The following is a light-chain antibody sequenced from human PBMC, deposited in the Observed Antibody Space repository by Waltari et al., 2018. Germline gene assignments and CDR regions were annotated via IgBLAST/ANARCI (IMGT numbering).Light chain of an antibody. V-gene: IGLV3-21*03. CDR1: NIRTYS. J-gene: IGLJ6*01. Sequence: SYVVTQSPSVSVAPGMTAKXSCGGDNIRTYSVHWYQQKAGQAPVLFVYHDRDRPSGVPERFSGSNSGNTATLTISRVEAGDEADYYCQVXSGGNDHDYVFXSGT. CDR2: HDR. CDR3: QVXSGGNDHDYV.